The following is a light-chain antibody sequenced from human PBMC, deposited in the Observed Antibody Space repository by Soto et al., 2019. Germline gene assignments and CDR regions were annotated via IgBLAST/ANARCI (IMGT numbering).Light chain of an antibody. CDR2: DAS. J-gene: IGKJ2*01. Sequence: DIQMTQSPSTLSASVGDRVTITCRASQSISTWLVWYQQKPGKAPKVLIYDASSLQSGVPSRFSGHGSGTDFTLTISSLQPDDSAIYYCQQYKTHTTFGQGTKVDIK. CDR1: QSISTW. CDR3: QQYKTHTT. V-gene: IGKV1-5*01.